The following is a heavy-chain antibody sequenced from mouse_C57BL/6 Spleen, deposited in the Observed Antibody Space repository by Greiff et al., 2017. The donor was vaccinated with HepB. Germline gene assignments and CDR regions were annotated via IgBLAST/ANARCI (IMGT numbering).Heavy chain of an antibody. CDR1: GYTFTSYG. V-gene: IGHV1-81*01. CDR3: ARWYGYDGAGAMDY. D-gene: IGHD2-2*01. CDR2: IYPRSGNT. Sequence: QVQLQQSGAELARPGASVKLSCKASGYTFTSYGISWVKQRTGQGLEWIGEIYPRSGNTYYNEKFKGKATLTADKSSSTAYMELRSLTSEDSAVYFCARWYGYDGAGAMDYWGQGTSVTVSS. J-gene: IGHJ4*01.